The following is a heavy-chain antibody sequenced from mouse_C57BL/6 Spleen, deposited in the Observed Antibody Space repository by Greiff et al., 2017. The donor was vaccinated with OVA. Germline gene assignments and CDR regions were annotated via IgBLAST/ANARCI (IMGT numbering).Heavy chain of an antibody. V-gene: IGHV3-6*01. J-gene: IGHJ1*03. CDR2: ISYDGSN. CDR1: GYSITSGYS. D-gene: IGHD4-1*01. Sequence: EVQLQESGPGLVKPSQSLSLTCSVTGYSITSGYSWNWIRQFPGNKLEWMGYISYDGSNNYNPSLKNRISITRDTSKNQFFLKLNSVTTEDTATYYCARKDWDPLYWYFDVWGTGTTVTVSS. CDR3: ARKDWDPLYWYFDV.